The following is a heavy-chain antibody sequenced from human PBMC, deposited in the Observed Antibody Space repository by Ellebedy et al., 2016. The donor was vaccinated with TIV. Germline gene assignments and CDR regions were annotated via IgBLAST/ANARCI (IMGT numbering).Heavy chain of an antibody. CDR3: ANGELLVYYFNY. D-gene: IGHD3-10*01. V-gene: IGHV3-33*06. Sequence: PGGSLRLSCAASGFTFSTYGMNWVRQAPGKGLEWVTVIWYDGSNKFYADSVKGRFTISRDNSKNTLYLQMNSLRAEDTAVYYCANGELLVYYFNYWGQGTPVTVSS. CDR2: IWYDGSNK. J-gene: IGHJ4*02. CDR1: GFTFSTYG.